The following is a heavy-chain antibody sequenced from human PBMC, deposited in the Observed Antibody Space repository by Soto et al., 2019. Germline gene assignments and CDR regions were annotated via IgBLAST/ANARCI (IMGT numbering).Heavy chain of an antibody. V-gene: IGHV1-2*04. J-gene: IGHJ6*02. D-gene: IGHD2-2*01. Sequence: ASVKFSGKASGYTFTGYYMHWVRQAPGQGLGWMGWINPNSGGTSYAQKFQGWVTMTRDTSISTAYMELSRLRSAGTAVYYCARDGAGTIVVVRGAYGMDVGGEGTRVTV. CDR2: INPNSGGT. CDR3: ARDGAGTIVVVRGAYGMDV. CDR1: GYTFTGYY.